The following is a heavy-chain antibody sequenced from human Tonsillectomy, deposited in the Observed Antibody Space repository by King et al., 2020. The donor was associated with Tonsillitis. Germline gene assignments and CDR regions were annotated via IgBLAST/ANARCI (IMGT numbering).Heavy chain of an antibody. D-gene: IGHD3-22*01. CDR3: ARHTPPRETYYYDSSVYSDGGYFDY. Sequence: QLQESGPGLVKPSETLSLTCTVSGGSISSSSYYWGWIRQPPGKGLEWIGSIYYSGSSYYNPSLKSRVTISVDTSKNQFSLKLSSLTAADTAVYHCARHTPPRETYYYDSSVYSDGGYFDYWGQGTLVTVS. CDR1: GGSISSSSYY. J-gene: IGHJ4*02. CDR2: IYYSGSS. V-gene: IGHV4-39*07.